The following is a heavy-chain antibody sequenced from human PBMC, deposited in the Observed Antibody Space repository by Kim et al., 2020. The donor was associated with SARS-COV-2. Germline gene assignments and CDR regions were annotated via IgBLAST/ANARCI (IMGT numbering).Heavy chain of an antibody. CDR3: AREIQNCSSTSCYWVYYYYYMDV. V-gene: IGHV4-4*07. D-gene: IGHD2-2*01. J-gene: IGHJ6*03. Sequence: SETLSLTCTVSGGSISNYYWSWIRQPAGKGLEWIGRIYTSGSTNYNPSLKSRVTMSVDTSKNQFSLTLSSVTAADTAVYYCAREIQNCSSTSCYWVYYYYYMDVWGKGTTVTVSS. CDR1: GGSISNYY. CDR2: IYTSGST.